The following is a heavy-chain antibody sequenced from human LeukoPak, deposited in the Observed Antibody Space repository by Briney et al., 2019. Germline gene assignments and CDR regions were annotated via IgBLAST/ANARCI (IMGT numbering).Heavy chain of an antibody. CDR1: GGSISSYY. J-gene: IGHJ6*03. D-gene: IGHD3-10*01. Sequence: SETLSLTCTVSGGSISSYYWSWIRQPPGKGLEWIGYFYYSGSTYYNPSLKSRLTISVDTSKNQFSLKLTSVTAADTAVYYCARVEEGYGSGRRENYYYYMDVWGKGTTVTISS. V-gene: IGHV4-59*01. CDR3: ARVEEGYGSGRRENYYYYMDV. CDR2: FYYSGST.